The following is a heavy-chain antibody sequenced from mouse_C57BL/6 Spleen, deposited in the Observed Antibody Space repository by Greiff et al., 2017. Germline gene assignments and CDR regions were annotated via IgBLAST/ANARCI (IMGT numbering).Heavy chain of an antibody. Sequence: QVQLQQPGAELVRPGTSVKLSCKASGYTFTSYWMHWVKQRPGQGLEWIGVIDPSDSYTNYNPKFTGKATLTVDTSSSTAYMQISSMAAVDSEVYDREREERDYDAMDYWGQGTSVTVSA. CDR1: GYTFTSYW. V-gene: IGHV1-59*01. CDR3: EREERDYDAMDY. CDR2: IDPSDSYT. J-gene: IGHJ4*01.